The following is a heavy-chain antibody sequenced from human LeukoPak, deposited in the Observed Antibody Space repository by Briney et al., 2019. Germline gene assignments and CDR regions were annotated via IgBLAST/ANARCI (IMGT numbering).Heavy chain of an antibody. CDR2: IIPIFGTA. D-gene: IGHD5-12*01. Sequence: SVTVSCKASGGTFSSYAISWVRQAPGRGLEWMGRIIPIFGTANYAQKFQGRVTITADKSTSTAYMELSSLRSEDTAVYYCARHLDIVATTLIDYWGQGTLVTVSS. V-gene: IGHV1-69*06. J-gene: IGHJ4*02. CDR3: ARHLDIVATTLIDY. CDR1: GGTFSSYA.